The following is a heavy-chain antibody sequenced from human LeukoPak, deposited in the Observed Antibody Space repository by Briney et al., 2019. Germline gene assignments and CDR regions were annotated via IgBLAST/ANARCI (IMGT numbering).Heavy chain of an antibody. J-gene: IGHJ5*02. CDR2: ISGSGGST. CDR3: AKDGPTYYYGSGTYPNAKNNWFDP. D-gene: IGHD3-10*01. V-gene: IGHV3-23*01. Sequence: GGSLRLSCAASGFAFSSSAVTWVRQAPGKGLEWVSAISGSGGSTYYADSVKGRFTISRDNSKNTLYLQMNSLRAEDTAIYYCAKDGPTYYYGSGTYPNAKNNWFDPWGQGTLVTVSS. CDR1: GFAFSSSA.